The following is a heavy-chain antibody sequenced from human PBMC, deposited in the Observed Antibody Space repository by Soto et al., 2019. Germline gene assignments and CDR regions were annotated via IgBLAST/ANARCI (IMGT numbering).Heavy chain of an antibody. D-gene: IGHD3-10*01. J-gene: IGHJ4*02. CDR3: ASGEGYFYY. Sequence: QVQMVESGGGVVQPGRSLRLSCAASGFTFSSYGMHWVRHAPGKGLVWVAVILYDGSNKYYADSVKGRFTISRDNSKNTLYLQMNSLTAEDTAVYYCASGEGYFYYWCQGTLVTVSS. V-gene: IGHV3-33*01. CDR1: GFTFSSYG. CDR2: ILYDGSNK.